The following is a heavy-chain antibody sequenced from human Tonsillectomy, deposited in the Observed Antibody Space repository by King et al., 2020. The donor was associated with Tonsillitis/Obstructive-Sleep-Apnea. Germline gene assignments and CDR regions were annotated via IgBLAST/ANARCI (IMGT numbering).Heavy chain of an antibody. D-gene: IGHD3-16*02. J-gene: IGHJ6*03. Sequence: VQLVESGAEVKKPGASVKVSCKASGYTFTSYGISWVRQAPGQGLEWMGWISAYNGNTNYAQILQGRVTMTTDTSTSTAYMELRSLRSDDTAVYYCAGGSGVTFGGVIVPVYYYMDVWGKGTTVTVSS. CDR2: ISAYNGNT. CDR3: AGGSGVTFGGVIVPVYYYMDV. CDR1: GYTFTSYG. V-gene: IGHV1-18*01.